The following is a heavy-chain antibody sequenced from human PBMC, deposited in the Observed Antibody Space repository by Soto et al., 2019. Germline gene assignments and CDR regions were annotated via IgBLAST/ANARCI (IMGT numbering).Heavy chain of an antibody. V-gene: IGHV5-10-1*01. D-gene: IGHD3-16*01. CDR3: AGGPTYYYYYGMDV. CDR2: IDPSDSYT. J-gene: IGHJ6*02. CDR1: GYSFTSYW. Sequence: LKISCKGSGYSFTSYWISWVRQMPGKGLEWMGRIDPSDSYTNYSPSFQGHVTISADKSISTAYLQWSSLKASDTAMYYCAGGPTYYYYYGMDVWGQGTTVTVSS.